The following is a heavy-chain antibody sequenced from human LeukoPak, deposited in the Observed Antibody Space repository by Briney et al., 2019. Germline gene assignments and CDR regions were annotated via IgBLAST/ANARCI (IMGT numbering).Heavy chain of an antibody. CDR1: GFTFSSYA. J-gene: IGHJ4*02. CDR3: ARGALSSSWYGFDY. Sequence: GGSLRLPCAASGFTFSSYAMHWVRQAPGKGLEWVAVISYDGSNKYYADSVKGRYTISRDNSKNTLYLQMNSLRAEDTAVYYCARGALSSSWYGFDYWGQGTLVTVSS. CDR2: ISYDGSNK. V-gene: IGHV3-30*04. D-gene: IGHD6-13*01.